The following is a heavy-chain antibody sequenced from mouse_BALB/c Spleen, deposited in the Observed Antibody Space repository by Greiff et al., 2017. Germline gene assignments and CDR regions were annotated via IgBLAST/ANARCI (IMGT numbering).Heavy chain of an antibody. Sequence: EVKLVESGGGLVKPGGSLTLSCAASGFTFSSYTLSWVRQTPEKRLEWVATISSGGSYTYYPDCVKGRFTIYRDNANNTLYLQMSSLTSEDTAMYYCTRGSTMTYYFDYWGQGTTLTVSS. J-gene: IGHJ2*01. CDR3: TRGSTMTYYFDY. V-gene: IGHV5-6-4*01. D-gene: IGHD2-4*01. CDR2: ISSGGSYT. CDR1: GFTFSSYT.